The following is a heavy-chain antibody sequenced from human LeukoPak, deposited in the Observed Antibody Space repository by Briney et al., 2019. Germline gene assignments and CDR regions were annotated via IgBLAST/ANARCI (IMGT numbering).Heavy chain of an antibody. J-gene: IGHJ4*02. Sequence: GGSLRLSCAASGFSVSSNYMNWVRQAPGKGLEWVSITYNVGTTYYTDSVKGRFTISRDNSKNTLYLQMNSLRADDTAMYYCARGYGSGSYYFWGQGTLVTVSS. CDR2: TYNVGTT. CDR1: GFSVSSNY. D-gene: IGHD3-10*01. V-gene: IGHV3-66*01. CDR3: ARGYGSGSYYF.